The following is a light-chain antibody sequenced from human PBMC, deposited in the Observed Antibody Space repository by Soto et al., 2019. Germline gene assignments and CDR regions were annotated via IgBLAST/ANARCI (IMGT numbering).Light chain of an antibody. CDR2: HAS. J-gene: IGKJ1*01. Sequence: IPIKESTYARSASVGDLVTIICRASQNIANWLAWYRQKPGTAPELLIYHASTLVTGVPSRFTGSGSGTEFTLAFSGLQPDEFATYFCHQDETSSFGQGTNVEFK. CDR1: QNIANW. CDR3: HQDETSS. V-gene: IGKV1-5*02.